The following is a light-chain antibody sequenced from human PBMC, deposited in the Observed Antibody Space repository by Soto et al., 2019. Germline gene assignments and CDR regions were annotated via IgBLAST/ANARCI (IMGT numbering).Light chain of an antibody. Sequence: DVVMTQSPLSLPVTLGQPASISCRSSESLIHSDGSTYLSWFQQRPGQSPRRLIYEVSDRDSGVPDRFSGSGSGTDFTLTISRVEAEDVGVYYCMQGTNWPWTFGQGTEVEIK. V-gene: IGKV2-30*02. CDR3: MQGTNWPWT. J-gene: IGKJ1*01. CDR2: EVS. CDR1: ESLIHSDGSTY.